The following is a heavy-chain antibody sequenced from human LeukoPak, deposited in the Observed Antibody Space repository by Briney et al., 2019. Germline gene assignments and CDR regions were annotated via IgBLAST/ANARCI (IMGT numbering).Heavy chain of an antibody. CDR1: GFTFSSYG. J-gene: IGHJ6*03. V-gene: IGHV3-30*03. Sequence: GGSLRLSCAASGFTFSSYGMHWVRQAPGKGLEWVAVISYDGSNKYYADSVKGRFTISRDNSKNTLYLQMNSLRAEDTAVYYCARAVAGTTHYYYYMDVWGKGTTVTVSS. D-gene: IGHD6-19*01. CDR3: ARAVAGTTHYYYYMDV. CDR2: ISYDGSNK.